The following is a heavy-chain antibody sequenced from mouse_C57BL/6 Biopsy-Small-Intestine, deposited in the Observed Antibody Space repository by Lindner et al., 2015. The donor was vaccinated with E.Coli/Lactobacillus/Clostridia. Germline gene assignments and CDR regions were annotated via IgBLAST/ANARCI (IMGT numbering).Heavy chain of an antibody. CDR2: INPNSGVT. Sequence: SVKVSCKASGYPFIGYYIEWVRQAPGQGLQWMGRINPNSGVTYYAQSFQGRVTMTRDASITTAYMELSSLRSDDTAIFYCARVEGSAPKAATASWIWGQGTMVTVSS. D-gene: IGHD6-1*01. CDR1: GYPFIGYY. CDR3: ARVEGSAPKAATASWI. V-gene: IGHV1-53*01. J-gene: IGHJ3*01.